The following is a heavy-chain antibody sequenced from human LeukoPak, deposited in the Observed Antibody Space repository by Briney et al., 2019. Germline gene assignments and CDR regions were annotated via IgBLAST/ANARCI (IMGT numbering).Heavy chain of an antibody. CDR2: ISWNSGSI. J-gene: IGHJ4*02. CDR1: GFTFDDYA. V-gene: IGHV3-9*01. D-gene: IGHD6-13*01. CDR3: AKDIAAAGTLYYFDY. Sequence: GGSLRLSCAASGFTFDDYAMHWVRQAPGKGPEWVSGISWNSGSIGYADSVKGRFTISRDNAKNSLYLQMNSLRAEDTALYYCAKDIAAAGTLYYFDYWGQGTLVTVSS.